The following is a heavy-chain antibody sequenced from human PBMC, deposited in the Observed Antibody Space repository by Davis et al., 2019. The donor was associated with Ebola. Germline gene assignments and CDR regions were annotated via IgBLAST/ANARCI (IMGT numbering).Heavy chain of an antibody. CDR1: GHTFSNYA. V-gene: IGHV1-3*01. D-gene: IGHD6-13*01. J-gene: IGHJ4*02. CDR2: IHGGNGNR. Sequence: ASVKVSCKAPGHTFSNYAMHWVRQAPGQRLEWMGWIHGGNGNRKYSQKFQGRVTITMDTSASTAYMELSSLRPEDTAVYYCAREISGLGSSWHYDYWGQGTLVTVSS. CDR3: AREISGLGSSWHYDY.